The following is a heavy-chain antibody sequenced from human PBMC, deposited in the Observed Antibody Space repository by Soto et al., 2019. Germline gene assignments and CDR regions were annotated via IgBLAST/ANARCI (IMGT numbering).Heavy chain of an antibody. CDR1: GFTFSSYG. D-gene: IGHD6-19*01. V-gene: IGHV3-33*01. CDR2: IWYDGSKK. CDR3: ARDCAGYSSGWYQRGGFDY. J-gene: IGHJ4*02. Sequence: QVQLVESGGGVVQPGRSLRLSCAASGFTFSSYGMHWVRQAPGKGLEWVAVIWYDGSKKYYADSVKGRFTISRDNSKNTLYRQMNSLRAEDTAVDYCARDCAGYSSGWYQRGGFDYWGQGTLVTVSS.